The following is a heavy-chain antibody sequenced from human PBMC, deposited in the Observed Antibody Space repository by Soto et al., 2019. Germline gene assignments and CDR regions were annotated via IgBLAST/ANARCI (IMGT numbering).Heavy chain of an antibody. Sequence: GGSLRLSCAASGFTFSSHSMNWVRQAPGKGLEWVSSISSSSSYIYYADSVKGRFTISRDNAKNSLYLQMNSLRAEDTAVYYCARDLVGDPGNWFDPWGQGTLVTVSS. J-gene: IGHJ5*02. CDR1: GFTFSSHS. D-gene: IGHD2-8*02. CDR2: ISSSSSYI. CDR3: ARDLVGDPGNWFDP. V-gene: IGHV3-21*01.